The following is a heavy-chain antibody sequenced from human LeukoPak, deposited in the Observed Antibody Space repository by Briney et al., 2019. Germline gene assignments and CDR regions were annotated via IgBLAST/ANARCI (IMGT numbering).Heavy chain of an antibody. Sequence: GGSLRLSCAASGFTFSSYAMSWIRQAPGKGLEWVSYISSSGSTIYYADSVKGRFTISRDNAKNSLYLQMNSLRAEDTAVYYCARTAYDILTGYSNDYWGQGTLVTVSS. V-gene: IGHV3-11*01. D-gene: IGHD3-9*01. CDR3: ARTAYDILTGYSNDY. J-gene: IGHJ4*02. CDR1: GFTFSSYA. CDR2: ISSSGSTI.